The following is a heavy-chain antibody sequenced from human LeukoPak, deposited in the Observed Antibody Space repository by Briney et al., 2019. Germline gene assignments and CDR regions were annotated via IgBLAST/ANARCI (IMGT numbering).Heavy chain of an antibody. J-gene: IGHJ4*02. V-gene: IGHV4-38-2*01. CDR2: IYYSGST. CDR1: HYSISSGDY. D-gene: IGHD6-19*01. CDR3: ARNSSGRYFDY. Sequence: PSETLSLTCAVSHYSISSGDYWGWIRQPPGKGPEWIGSIYYSGSTHYNPSLKSRVVMSVDTSKNQFSLKLRSVTAADTALYYCARNSSGRYFDYWGQGTLVTVSS.